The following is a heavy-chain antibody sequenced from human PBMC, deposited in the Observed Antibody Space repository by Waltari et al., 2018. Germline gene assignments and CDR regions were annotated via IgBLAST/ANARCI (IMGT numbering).Heavy chain of an antibody. J-gene: IGHJ4*02. V-gene: IGHV3-23*01. D-gene: IGHD4-17*01. CDR3: AKDPGYGDSN. Sequence: EVQLLESGGGLVQPGGSLSLSCAASGFTFSIYAMTWVRQAPGKGLEWVSAISGSGGSTYYADSVKGRFTISRDNSKNTLYLQMNSLRAEDTAVYYCAKDPGYGDSNWGQGTLVTVSS. CDR2: ISGSGGST. CDR1: GFTFSIYA.